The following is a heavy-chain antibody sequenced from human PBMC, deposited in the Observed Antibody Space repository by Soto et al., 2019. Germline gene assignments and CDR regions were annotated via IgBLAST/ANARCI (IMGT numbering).Heavy chain of an antibody. CDR3: ARGGGYSYGQIVVDQFDFDP. J-gene: IGHJ5*02. CDR1: GFTFSSYE. V-gene: IGHV3-48*03. Sequence: EVQLVESGGGWVQPGGSLRLACAASGFTFSSYEMNWFRQAPGKGLEWVSYISSSGSTIYYADSVKGRFTISRDNAKNSLYLQSNSLRAEDTAVYYCARGGGYSYGQIVVDQFDFDPWGQGTLVTVSS. D-gene: IGHD5-18*01. CDR2: ISSSGSTI.